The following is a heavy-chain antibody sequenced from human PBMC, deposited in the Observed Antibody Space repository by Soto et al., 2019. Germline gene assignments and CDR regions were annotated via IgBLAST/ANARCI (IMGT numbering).Heavy chain of an antibody. CDR2: INHLETT. D-gene: IGHD1-26*01. CDR3: ARGGGSDSFDY. Sequence: PSETLSLTCTVSGTSITFGGYSWSWIRRTPGKGLEWIGYINHLETTFYNPSFESRPTLSIDRAKNQFSLKLHSMSAADRAVYFCARGGGSDSFDYWGQGILVTVSS. J-gene: IGHJ4*02. V-gene: IGHV4-30-2*01. CDR1: GTSITFGGYS.